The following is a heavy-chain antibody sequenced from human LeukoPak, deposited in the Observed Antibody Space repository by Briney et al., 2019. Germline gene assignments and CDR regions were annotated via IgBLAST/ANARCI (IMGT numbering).Heavy chain of an antibody. V-gene: IGHV4-4*07. J-gene: IGHJ5*02. Sequence: SETLSLTCTVSGGSISSYYWSWIRQPAGKGLEWIGRIYTSGSTNYNPSLKSRVTISVDTSKNQFSLKLSSVTAADTAVYYCARSTHLTIFGVVRPNWFDPWGQGTLVTVSS. CDR3: ARSTHLTIFGVVRPNWFDP. D-gene: IGHD3-3*01. CDR1: GGSISSYY. CDR2: IYTSGST.